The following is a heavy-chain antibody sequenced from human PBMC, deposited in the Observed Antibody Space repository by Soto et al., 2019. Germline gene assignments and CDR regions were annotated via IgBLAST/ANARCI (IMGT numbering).Heavy chain of an antibody. J-gene: IGHJ6*03. CDR1: GGSFSGYY. V-gene: IGHV4-34*01. CDR2: INHSGST. CDR3: ARGSRLRFLEWSGAFSYYIDV. Sequence: QVQLQQWGAGLLKPSETLSLTCAVYGGSFSGYYWSWVRQPPGKGLEWIGEINHSGSTNYNPSLNSRVTISLDTSNNQFSLKLSAVTAADTAVYYCARGSRLRFLEWSGAFSYYIDVWGKGTTVTVSS. D-gene: IGHD3-3*01.